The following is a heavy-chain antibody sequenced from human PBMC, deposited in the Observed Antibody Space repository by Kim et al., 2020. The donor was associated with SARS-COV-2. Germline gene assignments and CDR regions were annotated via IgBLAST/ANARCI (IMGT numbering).Heavy chain of an antibody. CDR2: IYYSGST. CDR3: ARHEGYGSGSYIGY. Sequence: SETLSLTCTVSGGSISSSSYYWGWIRQPPGKGLEWIGSIYYSGSTYYNPSLKSRVTISVDTSKNQFSLKLSSVTAADTAVYYCARHEGYGSGSYIGYWGQGTLVTVSS. V-gene: IGHV4-39*01. D-gene: IGHD3-10*01. J-gene: IGHJ4*02. CDR1: GGSISSSSYY.